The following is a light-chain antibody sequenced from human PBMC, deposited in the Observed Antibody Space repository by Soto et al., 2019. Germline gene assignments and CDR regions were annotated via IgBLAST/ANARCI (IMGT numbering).Light chain of an antibody. CDR2: EGS. J-gene: IGLJ2*01. CDR3: CSYAGSSIHVV. V-gene: IGLV2-23*01. CDR1: SSDVGSYNL. Sequence: QSVLTQPASVSGSPGQSITISCTGTSSDVGSYNLVSWYQQHAGKAPKLMIYEGSKRPSGVSNRFSGSKSGNTASLTISGLQAEDEADYYCCSYAGSSIHVVFGGGTQLTVL.